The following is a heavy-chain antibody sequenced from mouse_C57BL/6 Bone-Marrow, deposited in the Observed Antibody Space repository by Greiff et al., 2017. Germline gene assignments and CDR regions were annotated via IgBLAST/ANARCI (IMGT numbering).Heavy chain of an antibody. Sequence: VQLQQSGPGLVQPSQCLSITCTVSGFSLTSYGVHWVRQSPGKGLEWLGVICSGGSTNYNAAFIYRLGISKDNSKSQVFFKMNRLQADDTAIYYCARNDGYVYAMDYWGQGTSVTVSS. D-gene: IGHD2-3*01. V-gene: IGHV2-2*01. CDR1: GFSLTSYG. CDR3: ARNDGYVYAMDY. J-gene: IGHJ4*01. CDR2: ICSGGST.